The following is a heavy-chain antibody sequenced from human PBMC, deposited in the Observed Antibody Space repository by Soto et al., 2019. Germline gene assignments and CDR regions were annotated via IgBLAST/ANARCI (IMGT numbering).Heavy chain of an antibody. CDR3: ARGSGVAYYFDY. CDR1: GGSISSYY. J-gene: IGHJ4*02. D-gene: IGHD6-19*01. V-gene: IGHV4-59*01. Sequence: SETLSLTCTVSGGSISSYYWSWIRQPPGKGLEWIGYIYYSGSTNYNPSLKSRVTISVDTSKNQFSLKLSSVTAADTAVYYCARGSGVAYYFDYWGQGTLVTVSS. CDR2: IYYSGST.